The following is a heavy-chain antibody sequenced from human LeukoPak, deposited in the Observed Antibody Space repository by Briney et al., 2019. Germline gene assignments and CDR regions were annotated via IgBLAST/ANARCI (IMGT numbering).Heavy chain of an antibody. Sequence: GSLRLSCAASGFPFNAYWMTWVRQPPGKGLEWIGEINHSGSTNYNPSLKSRVTISVDTSKNQFSLKLSSVTAADTAVYYCARETYDFWSGYYFDYWGQGTLVTVSS. J-gene: IGHJ4*02. CDR3: ARETYDFWSGYYFDY. V-gene: IGHV4-34*01. D-gene: IGHD3-3*01. CDR1: GFPFNAYW. CDR2: INHSGST.